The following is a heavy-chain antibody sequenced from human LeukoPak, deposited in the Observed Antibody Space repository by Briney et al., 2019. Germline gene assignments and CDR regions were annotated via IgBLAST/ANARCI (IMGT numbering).Heavy chain of an antibody. CDR1: GFTFNNYA. CDR2: ISGSGGST. V-gene: IGHV3-23*01. Sequence: GGSLRLSCAASGFTFNNYAMSWVRQAPGKGPEWLSAISGSGGSTTDADSVKGRFTTSRDNSKSTLYLQMNSLRAEDTAVYYCAKGRGSMIVPVIYYWGQGTLVTVSS. CDR3: AKGRGSMIVPVIYY. J-gene: IGHJ4*02. D-gene: IGHD3-22*01.